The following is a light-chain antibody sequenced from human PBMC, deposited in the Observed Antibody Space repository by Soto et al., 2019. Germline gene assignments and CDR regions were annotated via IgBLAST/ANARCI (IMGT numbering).Light chain of an antibody. CDR3: QQYDNLPLT. CDR1: QSVSSN. V-gene: IGKV3-15*01. J-gene: IGKJ3*01. CDR2: GAS. Sequence: EIVMTQSPATLSVSTGERATLSCRASQSVSSNLAWYQQKPGQAPRLLIYGASTRATGIPARFSGSGSGTEFTLTINSLQSEDFAVYFCQQYDNLPLTFGPGTKVD.